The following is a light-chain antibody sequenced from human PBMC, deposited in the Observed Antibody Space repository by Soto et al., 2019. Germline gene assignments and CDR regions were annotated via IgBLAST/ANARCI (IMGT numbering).Light chain of an antibody. J-gene: IGLJ2*01. V-gene: IGLV2-23*01. Sequence: QSALTQPASVSGSPGQSITISCTGTSSDVGGYNLVSWYQHHPGKGPKLMIYEDLKRPSGVSNRFSGSKSGNTASLTISGLQAEDEADYYCCAFAGTSTVLFGGETKLTVL. CDR3: CAFAGTSTVL. CDR1: SSDVGGYNL. CDR2: EDL.